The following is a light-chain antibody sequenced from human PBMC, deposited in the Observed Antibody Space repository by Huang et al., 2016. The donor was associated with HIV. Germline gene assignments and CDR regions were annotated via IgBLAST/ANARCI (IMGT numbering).Light chain of an antibody. Sequence: DIQMTQSPSSLSASVGDRVTITCQASQDISNYLNWYQQKPGNAPELLIYDASNLETGVPSRFSGSGSGTDFTVTISRLQPEDIATYYCQQYGNLPPTFGQGTKVEVK. CDR2: DAS. J-gene: IGKJ1*01. V-gene: IGKV1-33*01. CDR1: QDISNY. CDR3: QQYGNLPPT.